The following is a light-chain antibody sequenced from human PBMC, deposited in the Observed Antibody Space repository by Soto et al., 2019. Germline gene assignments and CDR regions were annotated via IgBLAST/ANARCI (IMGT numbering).Light chain of an antibody. CDR2: GAS. CDR1: QNVGTS. J-gene: IGKJ1*01. CDR3: QRYNDWPPWT. V-gene: IGKV3-15*01. Sequence: EIVMTQSPATLSVSPGERATLFCRASQNVGTSLAWCQQIPGQPPRLLIHGASIRATGVPARFTGSGSGTEFTLTISGLQSEDLAVYYCQRYNDWPPWTFGQGTKVEIK.